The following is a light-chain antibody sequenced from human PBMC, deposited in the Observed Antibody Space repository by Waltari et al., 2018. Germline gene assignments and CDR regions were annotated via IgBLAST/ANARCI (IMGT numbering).Light chain of an antibody. J-gene: IGLJ2*01. CDR1: NSDIGAYSD. CDR3: CSHRSGNTCI. Sequence: QTALTQPPSVSKSLGQSVTISCTGTNSDIGAYSDVSWYQQHPGAVPTLLIYDVTKRPPGGSDRFSGSKSGITSSLTSRALQPEDEADYYCCSHRSGNTCIFGGWTRLTVL. CDR2: DVT. V-gene: IGLV2-11*01.